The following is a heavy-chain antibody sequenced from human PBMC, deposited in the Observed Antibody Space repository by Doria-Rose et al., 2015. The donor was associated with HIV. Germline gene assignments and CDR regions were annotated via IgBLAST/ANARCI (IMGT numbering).Heavy chain of an antibody. V-gene: IGHV2-26*01. Sequence: GPVLVKPTETLTLTCTVSGVSLSSPGMGVSWIRQPPGKALEWLAKIFSDDERSYKTSLKSRPTISRGTSKSQVVLTMTDMDPVDTATYYCARIKSSRWYHKYYFDYWGQGTLVIVSA. CDR1: GVSLSSPGMG. D-gene: IGHD6-13*01. CDR2: IFSDDER. CDR3: ARIKSSRWYHKYYFDY. J-gene: IGHJ4*02.